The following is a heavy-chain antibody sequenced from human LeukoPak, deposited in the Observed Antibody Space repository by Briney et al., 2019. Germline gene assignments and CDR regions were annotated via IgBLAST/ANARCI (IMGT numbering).Heavy chain of an antibody. V-gene: IGHV4-34*01. D-gene: IGHD6-13*01. CDR1: GGSFSGYY. CDR3: AGRPSHSSSWSVDY. CDR2: INHSGST. Sequence: SETLSLTCAVYGGSFSGYYWSWIRQPPGKGLEWIGEINHSGSTNYNPPLKSRVTISVDTSKNQFSLKLSSVTAADTAVYYCAGRPSHSSSWSVDYWGQGTLVTVSS. J-gene: IGHJ4*02.